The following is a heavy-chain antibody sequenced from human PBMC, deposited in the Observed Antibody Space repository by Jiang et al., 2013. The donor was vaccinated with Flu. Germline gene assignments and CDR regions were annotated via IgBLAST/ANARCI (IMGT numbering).Heavy chain of an antibody. CDR3: VRGGDGVSGSYFDY. CDR2: IIPSGGGT. D-gene: IGHD2-8*01. Sequence: PGASVTVSCKASGYTFTSYYMHWVRQTPGQGLEWMGMIIPSGGGTFYAQSFQGGVTMTRDTSTNTIYMELSSLRSEDTALYYCVRGGDGVSGSYFDYWGQGTPITVSP. J-gene: IGHJ4*02. CDR1: GYTFTSYY. V-gene: IGHV1-46*01.